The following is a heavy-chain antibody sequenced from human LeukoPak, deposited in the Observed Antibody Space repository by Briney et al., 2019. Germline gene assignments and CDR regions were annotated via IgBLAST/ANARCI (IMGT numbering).Heavy chain of an antibody. J-gene: IGHJ6*03. CDR2: FFATGSS. CDR1: GGSINSGNYY. V-gene: IGHV4-61*02. Sequence: PSETLSLTCTVSGGSINSGNYYWTWIRQPAGKGLEWIGRFFATGSSSSSHNPSLSGRASISVDTSKNQFSLQLSSVTAADSAAYFCARGIVSPRFYDYMDVWGKGTTVTVSS. CDR3: ARGIVSPRFYDYMDV. D-gene: IGHD1-26*01.